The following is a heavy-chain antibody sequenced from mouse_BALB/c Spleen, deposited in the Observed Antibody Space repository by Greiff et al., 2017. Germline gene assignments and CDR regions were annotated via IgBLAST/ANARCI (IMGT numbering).Heavy chain of an antibody. CDR1: GFTFTDYY. Sequence: EVQLVESGGGLVQPGGSLRLSCATSGFTFTDYYMSWVRQPPGKALEWLGFIRNKANGYTTEYSASVKGRFTISRDNSQSILYLQMNTLRAEDSATYYCARDGGGYAMDYWGQGTSVTVSS. CDR3: ARDGGGYAMDY. D-gene: IGHD1-1*02. CDR2: IRNKANGYTT. V-gene: IGHV7-3*02. J-gene: IGHJ4*01.